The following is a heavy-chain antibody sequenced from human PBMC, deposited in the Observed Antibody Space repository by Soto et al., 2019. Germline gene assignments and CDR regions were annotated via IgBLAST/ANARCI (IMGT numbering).Heavy chain of an antibody. Sequence: QVQLVQPGAEVKKPGASVKVSCKASGYTFTSYGISWVRQAPGQGLEWMGWSSAYNGNKKYAQKPQGRVTMTTDTSTSTAYMKLRSLRSDDTAVYYCARGVTPYYFDYWGQGTLVTVSS. J-gene: IGHJ4*02. V-gene: IGHV1-18*01. CDR2: SSAYNGNK. CDR1: GYTFTSYG. D-gene: IGHD4-4*01. CDR3: ARGVTPYYFDY.